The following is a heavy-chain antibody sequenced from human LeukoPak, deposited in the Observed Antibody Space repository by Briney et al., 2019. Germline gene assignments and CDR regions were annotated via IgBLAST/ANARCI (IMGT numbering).Heavy chain of an antibody. Sequence: GGSLRLSCAASGFSFSSYAMSWVRQAPGKGLEWVSAISGSGGSTYYADSVKGRFTISRDNSKNTLYLQMNSLRAEDTAEYYCANVAAALGPFDGYWGQGTLVTVSS. CDR3: ANVAAALGPFDGY. D-gene: IGHD6-13*01. CDR1: GFSFSSYA. CDR2: ISGSGGST. J-gene: IGHJ4*02. V-gene: IGHV3-23*01.